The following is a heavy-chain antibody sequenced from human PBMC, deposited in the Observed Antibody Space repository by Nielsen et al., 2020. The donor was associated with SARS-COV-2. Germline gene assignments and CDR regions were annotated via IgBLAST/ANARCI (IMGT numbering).Heavy chain of an antibody. V-gene: IGHV3-20*04. CDR3: AKNPSRRDYGADY. D-gene: IGHD4-17*01. CDR2: INWNGGST. J-gene: IGHJ4*02. Sequence: GESLKISCAASGFTFDDYGMSWVRQVPGKGLEWVSGINWNGGSTGYADSVKGRFTISRDNSKNTLYLQINSLRAEDTAMYYCAKNPSRRDYGADYWGQGTLVTVSS. CDR1: GFTFDDYG.